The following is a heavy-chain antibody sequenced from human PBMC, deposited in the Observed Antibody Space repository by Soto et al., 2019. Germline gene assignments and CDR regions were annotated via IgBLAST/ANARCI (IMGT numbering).Heavy chain of an antibody. V-gene: IGHV4-59*01. J-gene: IGHJ3*02. CDR3: ARDRNKLWKNDAFDI. CDR1: GDSLNSYY. D-gene: IGHD1-1*01. Sequence: QVQLQESGPGLVKPSETLSLTCSVSGDSLNSYYWSWIRQSPGKGLEWLGYIYYSGATKYNPSLQSRISISVDTTENQFSLRLSSVTAADTAVYFCARDRNKLWKNDAFDIWGQGTMVTVSS. CDR2: IYYSGAT.